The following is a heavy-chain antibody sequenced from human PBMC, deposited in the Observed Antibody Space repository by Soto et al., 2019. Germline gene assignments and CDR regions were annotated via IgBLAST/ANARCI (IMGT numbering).Heavy chain of an antibody. CDR2: INPSGGST. CDR3: ASSHYGSGSYAFDI. Sequence: QVQLVQSGAEVKKPGASVKVSCKASGYTFTSYYMHRVRQAPGQGHEWMGIINPSGGSTSYAQKFQGRVTMTRDTSTSTGYMELSSLRSEDTAVYYCASSHYGSGSYAFDIWGRGTMVTVSS. J-gene: IGHJ3*02. V-gene: IGHV1-46*03. D-gene: IGHD3-10*01. CDR1: GYTFTSYY.